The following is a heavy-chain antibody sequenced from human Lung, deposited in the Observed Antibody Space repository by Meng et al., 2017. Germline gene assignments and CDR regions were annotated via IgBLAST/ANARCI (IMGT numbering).Heavy chain of an antibody. Sequence: QPVQSGPEGKKPGASGTVSCKASDYTFTGYGVSWVRQAPGQGLEWMAWLGAHDGDTSHAPKFQGRVTVSADRPTATAYMELRSLRSDDTAVYYCARGTPGRSYSDYWGQGTLVTVSS. CDR1: DYTFTGYG. D-gene: IGHD3-10*01. J-gene: IGHJ4*02. V-gene: IGHV1-18*01. CDR2: LGAHDGDT. CDR3: ARGTPGRSYSDY.